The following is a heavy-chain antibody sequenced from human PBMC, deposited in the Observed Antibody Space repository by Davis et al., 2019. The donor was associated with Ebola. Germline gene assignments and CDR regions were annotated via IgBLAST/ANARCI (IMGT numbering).Heavy chain of an antibody. J-gene: IGHJ3*02. Sequence: GGSLRLSCAASGFTFSSYWMSWVRQAPGKGLEWVANIKQDGSEKYYVDSVKGRFTIPRDNAKNSLYLQMNSLRAEDTAVYYCARDRHISQWLGLGGPDAFDIWGQGTMVTVSS. V-gene: IGHV3-7*01. CDR2: IKQDGSEK. D-gene: IGHD6-19*01. CDR1: GFTFSSYW. CDR3: ARDRHISQWLGLGGPDAFDI.